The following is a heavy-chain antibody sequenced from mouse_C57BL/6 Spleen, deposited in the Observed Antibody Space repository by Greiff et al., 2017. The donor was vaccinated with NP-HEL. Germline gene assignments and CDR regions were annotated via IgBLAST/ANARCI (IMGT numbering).Heavy chain of an antibody. J-gene: IGHJ4*01. Sequence: EVKLQQSGAELVRPGASVKLSCTASGFNIKDYYMHWVKQRPEQGLEWIGRIDPEDGDTEYAPKFQGKATMTADTSSNTAYLQLSSLTSEDTAVYYCTTDGYSYAMDYWGQGTSVTVSS. CDR1: GFNIKDYY. D-gene: IGHD2-3*01. CDR2: IDPEDGDT. V-gene: IGHV14-1*01. CDR3: TTDGYSYAMDY.